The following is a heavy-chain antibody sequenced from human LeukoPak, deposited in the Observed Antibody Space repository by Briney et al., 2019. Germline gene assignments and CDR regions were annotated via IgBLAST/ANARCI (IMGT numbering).Heavy chain of an antibody. CDR1: GYTFTGYY. CDR2: INPNSAGT. Sequence: ASVKVSCKASGYTFTGYYMHRVRQAPGQGLEWMGWINPNSAGTNYAKKFQGRVTMTRDTSISTAYMERSRLRSDDTAVYYCARAKGSMVRGVIVYWGQGTLVTVSS. J-gene: IGHJ4*02. CDR3: ARAKGSMVRGVIVY. D-gene: IGHD3-10*01. V-gene: IGHV1-2*02.